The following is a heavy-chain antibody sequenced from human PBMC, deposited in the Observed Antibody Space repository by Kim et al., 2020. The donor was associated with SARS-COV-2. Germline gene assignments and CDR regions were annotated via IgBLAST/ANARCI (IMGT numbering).Heavy chain of an antibody. Sequence: GGSLRLSCSGSGFDFSDFAIHWIRRAPGKGLEYVSATTRSGDGSFYSDSVEGRFTVSRDNSKKTLYLHMNRQTFEDTSAYYCVRYGRNYGAVHWGQGTLV. D-gene: IGHD3-10*01. J-gene: IGHJ4*02. V-gene: IGHV3-64D*06. CDR2: TTRSGDGS. CDR3: VRYGRNYGAVH. CDR1: GFDFSDFA.